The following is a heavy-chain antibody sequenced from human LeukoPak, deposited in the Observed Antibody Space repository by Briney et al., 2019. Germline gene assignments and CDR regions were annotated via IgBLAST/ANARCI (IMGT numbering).Heavy chain of an antibody. D-gene: IGHD3/OR15-3a*01. J-gene: IGHJ4*02. CDR1: GGSFSGYY. Sequence: PSETLSLTCAVYGGSFSGYYWSWIRQPPGKGLEWIGEINHSGSTNYNPSLKSRVTISVDTSKNQFSLKLTSVTAADTAVYYCARRTGSGLFILPGGQGTLVTVSS. V-gene: IGHV4-34*01. CDR3: ARRTGSGLFILP. CDR2: INHSGST.